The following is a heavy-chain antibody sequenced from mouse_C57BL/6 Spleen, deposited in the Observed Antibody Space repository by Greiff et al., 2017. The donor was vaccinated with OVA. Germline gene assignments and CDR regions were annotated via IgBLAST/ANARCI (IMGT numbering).Heavy chain of an antibody. CDR1: GFSLTSYG. J-gene: IGHJ4*01. V-gene: IGHV2-6-1*01. CDR2: IWSDGST. CDR3: ARQGGSSYYYAMDY. D-gene: IGHD1-1*01. Sequence: VHLVESGPGLVAPSQSLSITCTVSGFSLTSYGVHWVRQPPGKGLEWLVVIWSDGSTTYNSALKSRLSISKDNSKSQVFLKMNSLQTDDTAMYYCARQGGSSYYYAMDYWGQGTSVTVSS.